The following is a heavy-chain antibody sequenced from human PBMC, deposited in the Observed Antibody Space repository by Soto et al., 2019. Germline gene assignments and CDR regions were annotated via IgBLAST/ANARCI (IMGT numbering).Heavy chain of an antibody. J-gene: IGHJ1*01. CDR3: ASGIQLWLRRINNGYSG. D-gene: IGHD5-12*01. Sequence: QVQLVQSGAEVKKPESSVQVSCKAPGGTFSTYAISWVRQATGQGLEWMGGIIPMFGTANYAQRFQDRVTITEDESTNTVYMELSSLRSEDTAVYFCASGIQLWLRRINNGYSGWGQGTLVTVSS. CDR1: GGTFSTYA. V-gene: IGHV1-69*12. CDR2: IIPMFGTA.